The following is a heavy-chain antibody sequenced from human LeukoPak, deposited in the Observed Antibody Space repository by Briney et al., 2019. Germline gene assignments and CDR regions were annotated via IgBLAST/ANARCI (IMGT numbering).Heavy chain of an antibody. CDR3: ARGLCSGGSCYPGYLDY. CDR1: GFTVSSNY. V-gene: IGHV3-66*01. D-gene: IGHD2-15*01. CDR2: IYSGGST. Sequence: PGGSLRLSCAASGFTVSSNYMSWVRQAPGKGLEWVSVIYSGGSTYYADSVKGRFTISRDNSKNTLYLQMNSLRAEDTAVYYCARGLCSGGSCYPGYLDYWGQGTLVTVSS. J-gene: IGHJ4*02.